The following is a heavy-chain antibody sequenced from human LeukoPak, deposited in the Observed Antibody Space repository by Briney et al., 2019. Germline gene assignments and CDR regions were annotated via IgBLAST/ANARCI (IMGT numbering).Heavy chain of an antibody. V-gene: IGHV4-59*11. J-gene: IGHJ4*02. Sequence: PSETLSLTRTVSGGSISSHYWSWIRQPPGKGLEWIGYIYYSGSTNYNPSLKSRVTISVDTSKNQFSLKLSSVTAADTAVYYCARGVSSRHLGFDYWGQGTLVTVSS. D-gene: IGHD6-13*01. CDR3: ARGVSSRHLGFDY. CDR2: IYYSGST. CDR1: GGSISSHY.